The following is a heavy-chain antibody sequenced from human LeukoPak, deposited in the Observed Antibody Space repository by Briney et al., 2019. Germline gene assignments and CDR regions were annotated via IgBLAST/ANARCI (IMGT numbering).Heavy chain of an antibody. J-gene: IGHJ5*02. Sequence: GGSLRLSCVASGFTFSMYALHWVRQAPGKGLEWVAGISFDGDNEKYADSVNGRFTISRDDSTSTLVLQMSGLRPEDTAAYYCARCGSADTCYSRFDPWGQGALVTVSS. CDR1: GFTFSMYA. CDR3: ARCGSADTCYSRFDP. CDR2: ISFDGDNE. D-gene: IGHD2-15*01. V-gene: IGHV3-30*04.